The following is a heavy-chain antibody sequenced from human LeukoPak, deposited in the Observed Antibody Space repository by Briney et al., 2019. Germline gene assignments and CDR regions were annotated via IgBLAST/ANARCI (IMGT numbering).Heavy chain of an antibody. D-gene: IGHD3-22*01. V-gene: IGHV3-23*01. CDR1: GFTFSSYG. J-gene: IGHJ4*02. Sequence: PGGSLRLSCAASGFTFSSYGMHWVRQAPGKGLEWVSAISGSGGSTYYADSVKGRFTISRDNSKNTLYLKMNSLRAEDTAVYYCAKPIGGQWRLLGKDYWGQGTLVTVSS. CDR2: ISGSGGST. CDR3: AKPIGGQWRLLGKDY.